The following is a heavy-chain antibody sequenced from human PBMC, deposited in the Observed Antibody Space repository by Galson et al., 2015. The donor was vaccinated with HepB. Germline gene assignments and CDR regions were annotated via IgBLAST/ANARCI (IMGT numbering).Heavy chain of an antibody. CDR2: INHSGST. V-gene: IGHV4-34*01. CDR3: ARGTRVHGGGAISWQTPYYYYGMDV. Sequence: LSLTCAVYGGSFSGYYWSWIRQPPGKGLEWIGEINHSGSTNYNPSLKSRVTISVDTSKNQFSLKLSSVTAADTAVYYCARGTRVHGGGAISWQTPYYYYGMDVWGQGTTVTVSS. D-gene: IGHD3-16*01. J-gene: IGHJ6*02. CDR1: GGSFSGYY.